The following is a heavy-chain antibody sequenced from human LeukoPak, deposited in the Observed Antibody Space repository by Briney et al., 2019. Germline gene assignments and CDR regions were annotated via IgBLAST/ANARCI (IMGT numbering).Heavy chain of an antibody. D-gene: IGHD5-12*01. CDR1: GYTFTSYD. CDR2: MNPNSGNT. CDR3: ARDLVLGYAPPSFDY. Sequence: ASVKVSCKASGYTFTSYDINWVRQATGRGLEWMGWMNPNSGNTGYAQKFQGRVTMTSDTSISTAFMDLGSLRSDDTAVYYCARDLVLGYAPPSFDYWGQGTLVTVSS. V-gene: IGHV1-8*01. J-gene: IGHJ4*02.